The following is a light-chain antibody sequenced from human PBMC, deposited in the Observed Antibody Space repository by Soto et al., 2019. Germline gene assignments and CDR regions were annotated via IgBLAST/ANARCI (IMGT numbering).Light chain of an antibody. J-gene: IGLJ1*01. V-gene: IGLV2-14*01. CDR3: NLCTSSSTRV. CDR1: SSDVGGYNY. CDR2: VIN. Sequence: QSALTQPASVSFTPGQTITISWTGASSDVGGYNYVSLYQQHPGKAPKRILYVINIRPSGASNRFSGSKLGNPASLTISGLKAEAEDDYYCNLCTSSSTRVFGSGTKVTVL.